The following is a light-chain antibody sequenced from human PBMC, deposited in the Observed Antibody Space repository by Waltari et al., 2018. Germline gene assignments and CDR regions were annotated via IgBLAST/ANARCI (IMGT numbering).Light chain of an antibody. V-gene: IGLV3-10*01. J-gene: IGLJ2*01. CDR2: EDT. CDR1: LLTKKF. Sequence: SYELTQPPSVSVSPGQTATIPCPGDLLTKKFTSWFQQKSGQAPVMVIYEDTKRLSAIPERFSGSSSGTTAALTITGAQVEDEADYYCYSTDIFRSERGVFGGGTKLLVL. CDR3: YSTDIFRSERGV.